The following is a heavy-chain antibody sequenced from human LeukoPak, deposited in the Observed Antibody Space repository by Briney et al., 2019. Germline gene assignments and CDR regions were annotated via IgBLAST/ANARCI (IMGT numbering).Heavy chain of an antibody. CDR1: GFTFSSFT. J-gene: IGHJ4*02. Sequence: GGSLRLSCAASGFTFSSFTMSWVRQAPGKGLEWVSVIYSGGSTYYADSVKGRFTISRDNSKNTLYLQMNSLRAEDTAVYYCAGPYYFDSSGYYPALGCWGQGTLVTVSS. CDR2: IYSGGST. V-gene: IGHV3-66*01. D-gene: IGHD3-22*01. CDR3: AGPYYFDSSGYYPALGC.